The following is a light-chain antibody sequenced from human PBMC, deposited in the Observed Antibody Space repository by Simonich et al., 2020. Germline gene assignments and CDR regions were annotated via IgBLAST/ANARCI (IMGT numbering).Light chain of an antibody. CDR1: SSDVGGYNY. CDR2: DVS. J-gene: IGLJ2*01. V-gene: IGLV2-14*03. CDR3: SSYTSSSTLV. Sequence: QSALTQPASVSGSPGQSITISCTGTSSDVGGYNYVSWYQQHPGKAPKLMIYDVSNRTSGVSNRFSGSKSGKTASLTISGLQAEDEADYYCSSYTSSSTLVFGGGTKLTVL.